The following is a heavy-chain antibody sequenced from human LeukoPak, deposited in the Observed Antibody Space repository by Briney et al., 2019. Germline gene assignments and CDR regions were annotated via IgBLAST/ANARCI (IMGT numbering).Heavy chain of an antibody. CDR1: VGTFSSYA. CDR3: ARALGYCGGGSCPTAFDI. V-gene: IGHV1-69*06. J-gene: IGHJ3*02. D-gene: IGHD2-15*01. Sequence: SVNVSCKASVGTFSSYAINWVRQAPGQGLEWMGGIIPIFGTANYAQKFQGRVTMTADKSTSTAYMELSSVRSEDTGVYYCARALGYCGGGSCPTAFDIWGQGTMVSV. CDR2: IIPIFGTA.